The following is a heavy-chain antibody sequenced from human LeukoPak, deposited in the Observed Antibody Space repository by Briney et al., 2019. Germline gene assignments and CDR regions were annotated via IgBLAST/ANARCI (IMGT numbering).Heavy chain of an antibody. CDR1: GFTFSSHW. CDR2: INSDGSSI. J-gene: IGHJ4*02. CDR3: ARAGVVPAAINSNYGFDY. V-gene: IGHV3-74*01. Sequence: GGSLRLSCAASGFTFSSHWMHWVRQAPGKGLVWVSRINSDGSSISYADSVKGRFTISRDNAKNSLYLQMNSLRAEDTAVYYCARAGVVPAAINSNYGFDYWGQGTLVTVSS. D-gene: IGHD2-2*02.